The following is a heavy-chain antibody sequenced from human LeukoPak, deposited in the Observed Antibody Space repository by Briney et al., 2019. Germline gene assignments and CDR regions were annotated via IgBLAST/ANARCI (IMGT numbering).Heavy chain of an antibody. J-gene: IGHJ5*02. D-gene: IGHD1-20*01. CDR3: AREGPTYNWKRDWFDP. CDR2: INPNSGGT. Sequence: GASVKVSCKASGYTFTGYYMHWVRQAPGQGLEWMGWINPNSGGTNYAQKFQGRVTMTRDTSITTAYMELSRLRSDDSAVYYCAREGPTYNWKRDWFDPWGQGTLVTVSS. CDR1: GYTFTGYY. V-gene: IGHV1-2*02.